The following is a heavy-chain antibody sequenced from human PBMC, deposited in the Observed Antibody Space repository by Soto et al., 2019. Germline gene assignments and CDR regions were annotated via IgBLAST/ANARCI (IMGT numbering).Heavy chain of an antibody. J-gene: IGHJ5*02. Sequence: VASVKVSCKASGGTFSSYAISWVRQAPGQGLEWMGGIIPIFGTANHAQKFQGRVTITADESTSTAYMELSSLRSEDTAVYYCATYSSSWYSSNWFDPWGQGTLVTVSS. CDR2: IIPIFGTA. D-gene: IGHD6-13*01. CDR3: ATYSSSWYSSNWFDP. CDR1: GGTFSSYA. V-gene: IGHV1-69*13.